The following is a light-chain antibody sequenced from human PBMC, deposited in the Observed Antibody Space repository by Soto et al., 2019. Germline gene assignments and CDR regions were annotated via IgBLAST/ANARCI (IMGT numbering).Light chain of an antibody. CDR2: GVS. V-gene: IGKV3-15*01. CDR3: QQYNNWPHT. CDR1: QSVSSK. J-gene: IGKJ2*01. Sequence: SPATLSVSPGERATLSCRASQSVSSKLARFQQKPGQAPSLLIYGVSTRAIGVPVRFSGSGSGTEFTLTINSLQSGDFAVYYCQQYNNWPHTFGQGTKVDIK.